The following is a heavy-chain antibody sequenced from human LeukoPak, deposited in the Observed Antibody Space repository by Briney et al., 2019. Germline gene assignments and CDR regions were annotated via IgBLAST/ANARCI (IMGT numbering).Heavy chain of an antibody. D-gene: IGHD3-22*01. V-gene: IGHV3-23*01. Sequence: GGSLRLSCAASGFTFSSYAMSWVRQAPGKGLEWVSAISGSGGSTYYADSVKGRFTISRDNSKNTLYLQMNSLRAEDTAVYYCAKATYYYDSSGYHSKGMDVWGQGTTVTVSS. CDR2: ISGSGGST. CDR1: GFTFSSYA. J-gene: IGHJ6*02. CDR3: AKATYYYDSSGYHSKGMDV.